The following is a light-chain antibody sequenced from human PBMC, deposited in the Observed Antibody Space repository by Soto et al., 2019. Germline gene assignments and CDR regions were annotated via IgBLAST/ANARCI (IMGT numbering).Light chain of an antibody. V-gene: IGKV3-20*01. CDR3: HQYGSSPRT. J-gene: IGKJ1*01. Sequence: EIVLTQSPGTLSLSPGERATLSCRASQSVSSSYLAWYQQKPGQAPRLLIYGASSRATGIPDRFSGSGSGTDFTLTISRLEPEDFAVYYCHQYGSSPRTFGHGTKVEIK. CDR2: GAS. CDR1: QSVSSSY.